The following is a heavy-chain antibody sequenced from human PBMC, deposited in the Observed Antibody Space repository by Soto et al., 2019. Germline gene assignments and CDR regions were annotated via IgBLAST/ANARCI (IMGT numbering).Heavy chain of an antibody. J-gene: IGHJ4*02. Sequence: QVQLVQSGAEVKKPGASVKVSCKASGYTFTSYDINWVRQATGQGLEWMGWMNPNSGNTGYAQKFRGRVTMTRNTSISTAYMERSSLRSEDTAVYYCARANREVITFGGVIVYYFDYWGQGTLVTVSS. V-gene: IGHV1-8*01. CDR1: GYTFTSYD. D-gene: IGHD3-16*02. CDR3: ARANREVITFGGVIVYYFDY. CDR2: MNPNSGNT.